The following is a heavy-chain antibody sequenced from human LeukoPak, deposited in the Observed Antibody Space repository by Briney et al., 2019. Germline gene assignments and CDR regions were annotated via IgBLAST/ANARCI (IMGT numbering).Heavy chain of an antibody. V-gene: IGHV3-15*01. CDR1: GFTFSNAW. J-gene: IGHJ4*02. D-gene: IGHD3-10*01. Sequence: GGSLRLSWAASGFTFSNAWMSWVRQAPGKGLEWVGRIKSKTDGGTPDYAAPMKGRFTISRDDSKNTLYLQMNSLKTEDTAVYYCTTAEYGIAMVRGVWGQGTLVTVSS. CDR2: IKSKTDGGTP. CDR3: TTAEYGIAMVRGV.